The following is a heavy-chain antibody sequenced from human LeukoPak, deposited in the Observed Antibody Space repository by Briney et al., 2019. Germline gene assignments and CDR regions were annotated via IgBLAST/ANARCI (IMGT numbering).Heavy chain of an antibody. D-gene: IGHD3-9*01. V-gene: IGHV3-23*01. J-gene: IGHJ4*02. CDR3: AKDRIGSPRRTITQQGGARGYFDY. CDR1: GYSISSGYY. CDR2: ISGSGGST. Sequence: PSETLSRTCTVSGYSISSGYYWGWIRQPPGKGLEWVSAISGSGGSTYYADSVKGRFTISRDNSKNTLYLQMNSLRAEDTAVYYCAKDRIGSPRRTITQQGGARGYFDYWGQGTLVTVSS.